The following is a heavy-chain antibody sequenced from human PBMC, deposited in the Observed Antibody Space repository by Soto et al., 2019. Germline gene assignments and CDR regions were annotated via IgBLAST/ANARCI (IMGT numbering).Heavy chain of an antibody. Sequence: SETLSLTCTVSGGSISSYYWSWIRQPPGKGLEWIGYIYYSGSTNYNPSLKSRVTISVDTSKNQFSLKLSSVTAADTAVYYCARGKYSGYYFDYWGKGTLVTVS. CDR1: GGSISSYY. J-gene: IGHJ4*02. CDR3: ARGKYSGYYFDY. CDR2: IYYSGST. D-gene: IGHD5-12*01. V-gene: IGHV4-59*01.